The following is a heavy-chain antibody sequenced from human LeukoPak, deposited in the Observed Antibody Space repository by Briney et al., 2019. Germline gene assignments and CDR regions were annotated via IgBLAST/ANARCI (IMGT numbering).Heavy chain of an antibody. CDR2: ISSSSSTI. J-gene: IGHJ4*02. Sequence: GGSLRLSCAASGFTFSSYSMNWVRQAPGKGLEWVSYISSSSSTIYYADSGKGRFTISRDNAKNSLYLQMNSLRAEDTAVYYCARDRGSGLAVAGSNDYWGQGTLVTVSS. D-gene: IGHD6-19*01. CDR3: ARDRGSGLAVAGSNDY. CDR1: GFTFSSYS. V-gene: IGHV3-48*01.